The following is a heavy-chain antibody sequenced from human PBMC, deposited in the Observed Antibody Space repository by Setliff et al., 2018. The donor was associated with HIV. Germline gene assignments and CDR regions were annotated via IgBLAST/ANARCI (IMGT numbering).Heavy chain of an antibody. D-gene: IGHD2-8*01. Sequence: PGGSLRLSCAASGFSFRSFSMNWVRQAPGKGLEWVAYITNSASDTFYADSVKGRFTISRDSAKNLLYLQMNSLRAEDTAVYYCVRDLMWAFDMWGQGTMGTVS. CDR3: VRDLMWAFDM. CDR2: ITNSASDT. V-gene: IGHV3-21*06. J-gene: IGHJ3*02. CDR1: GFSFRSFS.